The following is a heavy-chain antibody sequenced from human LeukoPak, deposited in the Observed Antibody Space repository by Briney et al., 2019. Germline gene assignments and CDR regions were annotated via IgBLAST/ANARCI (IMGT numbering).Heavy chain of an antibody. CDR2: ISSSSRYI. CDR1: GLTFSSYA. D-gene: IGHD4-17*01. V-gene: IGHV3-21*01. J-gene: IGHJ6*02. CDR3: AREIRRDGDYVVCYYYYGMDV. Sequence: PGGSLRLSCAASGLTFSSYAMNWVRQAPGMGLEWVSSISSSSRYIYYADSVKGRFTISRDNAKNSLYLQMNSLRAEDTAVYYCAREIRRDGDYVVCYYYYGMDVWGQGTTVTVSS.